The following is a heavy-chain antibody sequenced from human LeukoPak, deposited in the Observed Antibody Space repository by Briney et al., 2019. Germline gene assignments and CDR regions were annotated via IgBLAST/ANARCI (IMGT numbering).Heavy chain of an antibody. CDR1: GGTFSSYA. CDR2: IIPIFGTA. J-gene: IGHJ4*02. V-gene: IGHV1-69*13. Sequence: EASVKVSCKASGGTFSSYAISWVRQAPGQGLEWMGGIIPIFGTANYAQKFQGRVTITADESTSTAYMELSSLRSEDTAVYYCARDYYDSSGYYQGIDYWGQGTLVTVS. CDR3: ARDYYDSSGYYQGIDY. D-gene: IGHD3-22*01.